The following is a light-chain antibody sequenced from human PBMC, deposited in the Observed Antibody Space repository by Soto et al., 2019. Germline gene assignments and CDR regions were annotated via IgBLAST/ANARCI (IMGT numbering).Light chain of an antibody. CDR3: QQRSNWPPIT. J-gene: IGKJ5*01. V-gene: IGKV3-11*01. CDR1: QSVSSY. Sequence: EIVLTQSPATLSLSPGERATLSCRASQSVSSYLAWYQQKPGQAPRLLIYDASNRATGIPAMFSGSGSGTDPTLTISSLEPEDFAVYYCQQRSNWPPITFGQGTRLEIK. CDR2: DAS.